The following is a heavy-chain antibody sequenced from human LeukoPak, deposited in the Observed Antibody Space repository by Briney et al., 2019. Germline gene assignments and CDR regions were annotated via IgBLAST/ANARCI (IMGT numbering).Heavy chain of an antibody. V-gene: IGHV3-30*18. D-gene: IGHD4-17*01. CDR2: ISYDGSNK. J-gene: IGHJ4*02. Sequence: GRSLRLSCAASGFTLSIYVMHWVREAPGKGLEWVAVISYDGSNKYYAESVKGRFTISRDNSKNTLYLQMNSLRAEDTAVYYCAKDRKSYGDYEGGFDYWGQGTLVTVSS. CDR1: GFTLSIYV. CDR3: AKDRKSYGDYEGGFDY.